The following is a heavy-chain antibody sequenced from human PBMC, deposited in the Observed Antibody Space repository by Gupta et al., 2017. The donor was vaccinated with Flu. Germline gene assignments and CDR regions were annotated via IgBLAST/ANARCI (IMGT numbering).Heavy chain of an antibody. CDR2: INHSGST. CDR1: GGSFSGYY. J-gene: IGHJ6*02. V-gene: IGHV4-34*01. Sequence: TGTLSLTCAVYGGSFSGYYWSWIRQPPGKGLEWIGEINHSGSTNYNPSLKSRVTISVDTSKNQFSLKLSSVTAADTAVYYCARKTLGYHYYDSSGYYPRPYYYYGMDVWGQGTTVTVSS. CDR3: ARKTLGYHYYDSSGYYPRPYYYYGMDV. D-gene: IGHD3-22*01.